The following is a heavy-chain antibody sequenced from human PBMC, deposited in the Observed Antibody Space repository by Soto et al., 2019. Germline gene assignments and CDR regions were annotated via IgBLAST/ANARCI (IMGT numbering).Heavy chain of an antibody. CDR2: INHSGST. D-gene: IGHD3-3*01. V-gene: IGHV4-39*07. CDR3: ARVVLRFLEWSFDY. Sequence: SETLSLTCTVSGGSISSSSYYWGWIRQPPGKGLGWIGEINHSGSTNYNPSLKSRVTISVDTSKNQFSLKLSSVTAADTAVYYCARVVLRFLEWSFDYWGQGTLVTVSS. CDR1: GGSISSSSYY. J-gene: IGHJ4*02.